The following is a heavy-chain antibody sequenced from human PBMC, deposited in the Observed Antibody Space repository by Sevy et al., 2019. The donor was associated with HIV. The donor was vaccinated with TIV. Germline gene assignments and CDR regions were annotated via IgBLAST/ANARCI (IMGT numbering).Heavy chain of an antibody. J-gene: IGHJ6*02. CDR2: ISNDGSDK. V-gene: IGHV3-30*18. CDR1: GFTFSNYG. CDR3: AKSRGRYVGSSWIYYYYAMDV. Sequence: GGSLRLSCAASGFTFSNYGMHWVRQAPGKGLEWVAVISNDGSDKNYADSVKGRFNISRDNSKDTLYLQMNSLRPEDTVLYYCAKSRGRYVGSSWIYYYYAMDVWGQGTTVTVSS. D-gene: IGHD6-13*01.